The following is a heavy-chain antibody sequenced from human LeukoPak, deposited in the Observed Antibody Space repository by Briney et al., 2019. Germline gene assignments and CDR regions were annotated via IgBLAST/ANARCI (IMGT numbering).Heavy chain of an antibody. Sequence: GGSLRLSCGASGFTLNNAWMSWVRQAPGKGLEWLGRIKRETDGGTIDYAAPVKGRFTISRDDSRNTLYLQMDSLKIEDTAVYYCANALASSGWYRDFDYWGQGTLVTVSS. J-gene: IGHJ4*02. CDR1: GFTLNNAW. V-gene: IGHV3-15*01. CDR2: IKRETDGGTI. CDR3: ANALASSGWYRDFDY. D-gene: IGHD6-19*01.